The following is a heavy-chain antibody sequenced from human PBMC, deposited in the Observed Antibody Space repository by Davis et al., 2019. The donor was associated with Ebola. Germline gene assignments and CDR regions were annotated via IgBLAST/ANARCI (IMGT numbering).Heavy chain of an antibody. CDR3: EGGGRVGGTRWFDP. CDR1: GYTFTSYD. Sequence: AASVKVSCKASGYTFTSYDINWVRQATGQGLEWMGWMNPNSGNTGYAQKFQGRVTITRNTAISTAYRELSSLRSEDTAVYYCEGGGRVGGTRWFDPWGQGTLVTVSS. D-gene: IGHD6-19*01. V-gene: IGHV1-8*01. J-gene: IGHJ5*02. CDR2: MNPNSGNT.